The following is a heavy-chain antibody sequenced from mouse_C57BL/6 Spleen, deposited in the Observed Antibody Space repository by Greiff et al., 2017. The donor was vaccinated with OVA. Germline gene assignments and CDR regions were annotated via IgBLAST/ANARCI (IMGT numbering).Heavy chain of an antibody. V-gene: IGHV1-19*01. CDR1: GYTFTDYY. Sequence: EVQLQQSGPVLVKPGASVKMSCKASGYTFTDYYMNWVKQSHGKSLEWIGVINPYNGGTSYNQKFKGKATLTVDKSSSTAYMELNSLTSEDSAVYYCAREGNWDDYYAMDYWGQGTSVTVSS. J-gene: IGHJ4*01. CDR2: INPYNGGT. D-gene: IGHD4-1*01. CDR3: AREGNWDDYYAMDY.